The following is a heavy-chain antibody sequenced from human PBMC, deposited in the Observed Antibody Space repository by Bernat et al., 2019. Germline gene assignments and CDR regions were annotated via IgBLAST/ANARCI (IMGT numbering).Heavy chain of an antibody. D-gene: IGHD3-3*01. CDR2: IDPSDSYT. V-gene: IGHV5-10-1*03. Sequence: EVQLVQSGAEVKKPGESLRISCKGSGYSFTSYWISWVRQMPGKGLEWMGRIDPSDSYTNYSTSFQGHVTISADKSISTAYLQWSSLKASDTAMYYCARTDYDFWSGYPYYYYMDVWGKGTTVTVSS. CDR1: GYSFTSYW. CDR3: ARTDYDFWSGYPYYYYMDV. J-gene: IGHJ6*03.